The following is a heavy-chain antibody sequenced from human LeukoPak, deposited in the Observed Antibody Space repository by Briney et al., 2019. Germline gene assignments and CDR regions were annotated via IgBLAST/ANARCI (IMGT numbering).Heavy chain of an antibody. CDR3: AKGTMIVVAVGDYFDC. D-gene: IGHD3-22*01. J-gene: IGHJ4*02. CDR1: GFTLDDYA. Sequence: QPGRSLRLSCAASGFTLDDYAMHWVRQAPGKGLEWVSGISWNSVNIGYADSVKGRFTISRDNAKNSLYLQMNSLRAEDMALYYCAKGTMIVVAVGDYFDCWGQGTLVTVSS. CDR2: ISWNSVNI. V-gene: IGHV3-9*03.